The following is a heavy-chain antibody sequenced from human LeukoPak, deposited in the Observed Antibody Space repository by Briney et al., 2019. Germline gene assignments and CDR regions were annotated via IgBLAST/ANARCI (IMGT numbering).Heavy chain of an antibody. CDR1: GGSINTYY. D-gene: IGHD1-26*01. CDR3: ARDGRAHDAFDI. CDR2: IYYSGTT. Sequence: SETLSLTCTVSGGSINTYYWSWIRQPPGKGLEWIGYIYYSGTTNYNPSLKSRVTMSVDTSKNRFSLKLNSVTAADTAVYYCARDGRAHDAFDIWGQGTMVTVSS. V-gene: IGHV4-59*01. J-gene: IGHJ3*02.